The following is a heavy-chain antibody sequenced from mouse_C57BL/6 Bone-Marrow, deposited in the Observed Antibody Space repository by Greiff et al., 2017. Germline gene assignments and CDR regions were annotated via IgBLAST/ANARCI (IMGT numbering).Heavy chain of an antibody. V-gene: IGHV1-50*01. D-gene: IGHD2-14*01. CDR1: GYTFTSYW. Sequence: QVQLQQPGAELVKPGASVKLSCKASGYTFTSYWMQWVNQRPGQGLEWIGEIDPSDSYTNYNQKFKGKATLTVDTSSSTAYMQLSSLTSEDSAVYYCARFRSYFDYWGQGTTLTVSS. CDR3: ARFRSYFDY. J-gene: IGHJ2*01. CDR2: IDPSDSYT.